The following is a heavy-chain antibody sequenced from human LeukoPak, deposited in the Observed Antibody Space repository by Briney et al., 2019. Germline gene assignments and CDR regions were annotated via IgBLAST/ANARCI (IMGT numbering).Heavy chain of an antibody. CDR3: ASSRIVGATDAFDI. Sequence: GESLKISCKGSGYSFTSYWIAWVRPMPGKGLEWVGIIYPGDSDTKYSPSFQGQVTISADKSITTAYLQWSSLKASDTAMYYCASSRIVGATDAFDIWGQGTMVTVPS. J-gene: IGHJ3*02. V-gene: IGHV5-51*01. CDR2: IYPGDSDT. D-gene: IGHD1-26*01. CDR1: GYSFTSYW.